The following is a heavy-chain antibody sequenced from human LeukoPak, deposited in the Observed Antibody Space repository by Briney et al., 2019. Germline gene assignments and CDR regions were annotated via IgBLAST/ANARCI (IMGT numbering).Heavy chain of an antibody. V-gene: IGHV3-9*01. Sequence: GGPLRLSCAASGFTFDDYAMHWVRQAPGKGLEWVSGISWNSGSIGYADSVKGRFTISRDNAKNSLYLQMNSLRAEDTALYYCAKDYYFDYWGQGTLVTVSS. CDR1: GFTFDDYA. J-gene: IGHJ4*02. CDR3: AKDYYFDY. CDR2: ISWNSGSI.